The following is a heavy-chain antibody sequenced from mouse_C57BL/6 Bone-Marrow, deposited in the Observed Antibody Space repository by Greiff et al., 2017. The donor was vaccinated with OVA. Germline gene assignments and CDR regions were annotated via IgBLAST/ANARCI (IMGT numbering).Heavy chain of an antibody. Sequence: QVQLQQSGAELARPGASVKLSCKASGYTFTSYGVSWVKQRTGQGLEWIGEIYPRSSNTYYNEKFKGKATLTADKSSSTAYLELRSLTSEDSAVYFCAREGNWCGWYFDVWGTGTTVTVSS. CDR2: IYPRSSNT. D-gene: IGHD4-1*01. J-gene: IGHJ1*03. CDR1: GYTFTSYG. CDR3: AREGNWCGWYFDV. V-gene: IGHV1-81*01.